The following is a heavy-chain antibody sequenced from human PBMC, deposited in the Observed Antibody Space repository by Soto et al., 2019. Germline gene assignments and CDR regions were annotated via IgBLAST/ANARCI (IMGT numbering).Heavy chain of an antibody. Sequence: GGSLRLSCAASGFTFSSYGMHWVRQTPGKGLEWVAVIWYDGSNKYYADSVKGRFTISRDNSKNTLFLQMNSLRAEDTAVYYCARDASQVYGSGSYYNPLDYWGQGTLVTVSS. D-gene: IGHD3-10*01. J-gene: IGHJ4*02. V-gene: IGHV3-33*01. CDR1: GFTFSSYG. CDR2: IWYDGSNK. CDR3: ARDASQVYGSGSYYNPLDY.